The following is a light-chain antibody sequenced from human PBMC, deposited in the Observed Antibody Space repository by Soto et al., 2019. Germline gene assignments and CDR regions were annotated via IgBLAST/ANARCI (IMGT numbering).Light chain of an antibody. CDR3: QQRSNWPPLT. Sequence: EIVLTQSPATLSLSPGERATLSCRASQSGSSYLVWYQQKPGQAPRLLIDDASNRASGIPARYSGSGSGIEFTLIISSLEPEDFAVYFCQQRSNWPPLTFGGGTKVEIK. CDR1: QSGSSY. V-gene: IGKV3-11*01. CDR2: DAS. J-gene: IGKJ4*01.